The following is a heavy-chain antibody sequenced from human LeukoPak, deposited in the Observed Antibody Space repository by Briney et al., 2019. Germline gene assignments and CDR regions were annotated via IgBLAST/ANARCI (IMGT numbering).Heavy chain of an antibody. V-gene: IGHV4-34*01. CDR3: ARIPTVTFFDY. Sequence: KSSETLSLTCAVYGGSFSGYYWSWIRQPPGKGLEWIGSIYYSESTYQNPSLKSRVTISVDTSKNQFSLKLSSVTAADTAVYYCARIPTVTFFDYWGQGTLVTVSS. D-gene: IGHD4-17*01. J-gene: IGHJ4*02. CDR1: GGSFSGYY. CDR2: IYYSEST.